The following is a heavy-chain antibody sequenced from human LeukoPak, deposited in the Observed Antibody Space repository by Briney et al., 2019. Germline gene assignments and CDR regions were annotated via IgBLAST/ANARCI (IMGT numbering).Heavy chain of an antibody. CDR2: ISYDGSNK. V-gene: IGHV3-30*04. J-gene: IGHJ4*02. D-gene: IGHD6-19*01. CDR1: GFTFSSYA. Sequence: GALRLSCAASGFTFSSYAMHWVRQTPGKGLEWVAVISYDGSNKYYADSVKGRFTISRDNSKNTLYLQMNSLRAEDTAVYYCARARSGWYLGQFDYRGQGTLVTVSS. CDR3: ARARSGWYLGQFDY.